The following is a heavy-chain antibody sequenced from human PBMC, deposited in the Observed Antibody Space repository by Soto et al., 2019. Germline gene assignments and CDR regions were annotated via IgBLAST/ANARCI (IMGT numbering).Heavy chain of an antibody. Sequence: QVQLQESGPGLVKPSGTLSLTCAVSGGSISSSHWWTWVRQSPGKGLEYIGEISHSGTSNSNPSLKGRITLSVDKSKSPFALTLTPVTAADTAVYYCARVVLTITRGAFDAWGQGTLVSVSS. V-gene: IGHV4-4*02. CDR3: ARVVLTITRGAFDA. CDR2: ISHSGTS. D-gene: IGHD3-9*01. CDR1: GGSISSSHW. J-gene: IGHJ3*01.